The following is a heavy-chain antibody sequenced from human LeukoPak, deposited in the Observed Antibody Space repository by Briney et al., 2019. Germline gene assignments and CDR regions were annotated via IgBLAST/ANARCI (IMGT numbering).Heavy chain of an antibody. CDR2: IKQDGSEK. J-gene: IGHJ4*02. CDR1: GFTFSSHW. Sequence: GGSLRLSCAASGFTFSSHWMSWVCQAPGKGLDWVANIKQDGSEKYYVDSVKGRFTISRDNTKNSLYLQMNSLRAEDTAVYYCANIRCSGGSCHYFDYWGQGTLVTVSS. CDR3: ANIRCSGGSCHYFDY. D-gene: IGHD2-15*01. V-gene: IGHV3-7*03.